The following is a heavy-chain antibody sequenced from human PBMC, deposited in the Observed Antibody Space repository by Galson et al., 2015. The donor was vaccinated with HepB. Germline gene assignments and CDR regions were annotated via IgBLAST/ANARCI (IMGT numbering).Heavy chain of an antibody. V-gene: IGHV3-15*01. CDR3: TTDERDMWLTAIDY. Sequence: SLRLSCAASGFTFSNAWMSWVRQAPGKGLEWVGRIKSKTDGGTTDYAAPVKGRFTISRDDSKNTLYLQMNSLKTEDTAVYYCTTDERDMWLTAIDYWGQGTLVTVSS. D-gene: IGHD2-21*02. CDR1: GFTFSNAW. CDR2: IKSKTDGGTT. J-gene: IGHJ4*02.